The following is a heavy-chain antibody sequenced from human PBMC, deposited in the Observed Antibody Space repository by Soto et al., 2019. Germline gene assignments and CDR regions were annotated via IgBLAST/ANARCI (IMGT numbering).Heavy chain of an antibody. CDR3: ASGEHGSTHLLHHPYYYGMDV. V-gene: IGHV4-31*03. Sequence: SDTLSLTCTVSCGSISSGGYYWSWIRQHPGKGLEWIGYIYYSGSTYYNPSLKSRVTISVDTSKNQFSLKLSSVTAADTAVYYCASGEHGSTHLLHHPYYYGMDVWGQGTTVTVSS. D-gene: IGHD2-15*01. CDR2: IYYSGST. CDR1: CGSISSGGYY. J-gene: IGHJ6*02.